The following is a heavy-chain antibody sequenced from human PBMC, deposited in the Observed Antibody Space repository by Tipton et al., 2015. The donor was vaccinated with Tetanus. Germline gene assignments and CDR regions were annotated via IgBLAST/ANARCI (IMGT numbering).Heavy chain of an antibody. V-gene: IGHV4-34*01. Sequence: TLSLTCGVSGESVSGTYWSWIRQSPGKGLEWIGEINHRGGATYSPSLKSRVTISVDTSKNQFSLNLTSVTAADTGVYYCARWGDASGSTNLYAFDIWGQGTMVSVSS. CDR3: ARWGDASGSTNLYAFDI. J-gene: IGHJ3*02. D-gene: IGHD3-10*01. CDR1: GESVSGTY. CDR2: INHRGGA.